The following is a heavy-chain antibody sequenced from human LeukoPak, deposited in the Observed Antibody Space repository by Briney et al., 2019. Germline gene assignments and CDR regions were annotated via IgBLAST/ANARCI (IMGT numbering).Heavy chain of an antibody. Sequence: GGSLRLSCAASGFTFSSYSMNWVRQAPGKGLEWVSSISSSSSYIYYADSVKGRFTISRDNAKNSLYLQMNSLRAEDTAVYYCARDRWSYYDSSGYYSTEPLDYWGQGTLVTVSS. D-gene: IGHD3-22*01. CDR1: GFTFSSYS. CDR3: ARDRWSYYDSSGYYSTEPLDY. CDR2: ISSSSSYI. J-gene: IGHJ4*02. V-gene: IGHV3-21*01.